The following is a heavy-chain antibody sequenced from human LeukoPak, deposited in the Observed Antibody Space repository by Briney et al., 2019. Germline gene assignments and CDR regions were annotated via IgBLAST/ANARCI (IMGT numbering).Heavy chain of an antibody. Sequence: GGSLRLSCAASGFTFSSYSMNWVRQAPGKGLEWVSSISSSSSYIYYADSVKGRFTISRDNTKNPLYLQMNSLRAEDTAVYYCARGSYSNYGHYWGQGTLVTVSS. CDR2: ISSSSSYI. V-gene: IGHV3-21*01. CDR3: ARGSYSNYGHY. J-gene: IGHJ4*02. CDR1: GFTFSSYS. D-gene: IGHD4-11*01.